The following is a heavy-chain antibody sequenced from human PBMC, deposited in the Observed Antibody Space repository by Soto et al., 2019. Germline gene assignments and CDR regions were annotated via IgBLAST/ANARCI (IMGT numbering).Heavy chain of an antibody. Sequence: QVQLVESGGGLVKPGGSLRVSCVASGFTFNDYYMSRIRQAPGKGLEWVSDISSSGSSIYYADSVMGRFTISRDNAKNSFYRKINSARAEATAFYDCARDLSVAGSDWGQGTLVTVSS. V-gene: IGHV3-11*01. CDR3: ARDLSVAGSD. CDR1: GFTFNDYY. CDR2: ISSSGSSI. J-gene: IGHJ4*02. D-gene: IGHD6-6*01.